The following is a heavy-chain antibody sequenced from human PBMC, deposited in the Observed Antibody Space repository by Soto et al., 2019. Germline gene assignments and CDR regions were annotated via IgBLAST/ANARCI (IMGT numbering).Heavy chain of an antibody. D-gene: IGHD1-1*01. CDR1: GAYVSDFS. Sequence: QVQQLESGPGLVKPWDTLSLTCTVSGAYVSDFSWSWIRQPAGKGLEWIGRINVNRITQYTPSFRSRVTMSMDKSRNQFYLNLQSATAADTAVYYGARESGYNWTYEAHWGQGTLITFS. V-gene: IGHV4-4*07. CDR3: ARESGYNWTYEAH. J-gene: IGHJ1*01. CDR2: INVNRIT.